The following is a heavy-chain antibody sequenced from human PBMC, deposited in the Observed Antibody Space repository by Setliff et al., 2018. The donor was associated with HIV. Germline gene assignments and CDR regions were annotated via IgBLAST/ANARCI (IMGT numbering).Heavy chain of an antibody. J-gene: IGHJ4*02. CDR2: VFHDGSV. CDR1: GGFISTYY. V-gene: IGHV4-59*01. D-gene: IGHD2-15*01. CDR3: ARDGGSLWRFDR. Sequence: TSETLSLTCTVSGGFISTYYWSWIRQPPGKGLEWVGYVFHDGSVDYNPSLKSRVTMSVDTAKNQSSLSLSSVTAADTAVYYCARDGGSLWRFDRWGQGTLVTVSS.